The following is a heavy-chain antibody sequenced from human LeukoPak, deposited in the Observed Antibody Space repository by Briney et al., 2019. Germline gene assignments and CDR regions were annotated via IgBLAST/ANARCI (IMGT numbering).Heavy chain of an antibody. CDR2: IRYDGSNK. CDR1: GFTFSSYG. J-gene: IGHJ4*02. Sequence: GGSLRLSCAASGFTFSSYGMHWVRQAPGKGLEWVAFIRYDGSNKYYADSVKGRFTISRDNSKNTLYLQMNTLRAEDTAVYYCAKDRQSSYRSGSYYAIDYWGQGTLVTVSS. CDR3: AKDRQSSYRSGSYYAIDY. V-gene: IGHV3-30*02. D-gene: IGHD3-10*01.